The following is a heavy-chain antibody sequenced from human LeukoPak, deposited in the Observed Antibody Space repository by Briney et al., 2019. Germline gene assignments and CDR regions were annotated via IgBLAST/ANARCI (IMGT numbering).Heavy chain of an antibody. D-gene: IGHD5-12*01. V-gene: IGHV1-69*04. Sequence: GSSVKVSCKASGGTFSSYAISWVRQAPGQGLEWMGRIIPILGIANYAQKFQGRVTITADKSTSTAYMELSSLRSEDTAVYYCARVLGILATIHNYWGQGTLVTVSS. J-gene: IGHJ4*02. CDR3: ARVLGILATIHNY. CDR2: IIPILGIA. CDR1: GGTFSSYA.